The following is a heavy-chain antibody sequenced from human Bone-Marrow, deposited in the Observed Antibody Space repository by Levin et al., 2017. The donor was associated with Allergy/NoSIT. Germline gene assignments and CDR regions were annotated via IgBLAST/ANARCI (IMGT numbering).Heavy chain of an antibody. J-gene: IGHJ3*02. CDR2: IFWDDDK. D-gene: IGHD1-26*01. CDR1: GFSLSTSGVS. Sequence: SGPTLVKPPQTLTLTCSFSGFSLSTSGVSVGWIRQPPGGALEWLALIFWDDDKHYSPSLKNRLTVTKDTSKDQVVLTLTNVDPVDTATYYCARRPSPVRVGRGSFDIWGRGTMVIVSS. V-gene: IGHV2-5*02. CDR3: ARRPSPVRVGRGSFDI.